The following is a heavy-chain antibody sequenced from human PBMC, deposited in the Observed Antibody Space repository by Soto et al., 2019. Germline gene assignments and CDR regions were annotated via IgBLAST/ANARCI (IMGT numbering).Heavy chain of an antibody. CDR3: AGESAGAMVMRFDP. CDR1: GFTFSSYE. CDR2: ISSSGSTI. Sequence: GGSLRLSCAASGFTFSSYEMNWVRQAPGKGLEWVSYISSSGSTIYYADSVKGRFTISRDNAKNSLYLQMNSLRAEDTAVYYCAGESAGAMVMRFDPWGQGTLVTVSS. J-gene: IGHJ5*02. D-gene: IGHD5-18*01. V-gene: IGHV3-48*03.